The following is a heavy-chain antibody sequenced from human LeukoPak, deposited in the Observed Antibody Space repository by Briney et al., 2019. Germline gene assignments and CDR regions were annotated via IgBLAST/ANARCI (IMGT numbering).Heavy chain of an antibody. J-gene: IGHJ6*02. V-gene: IGHV3-49*03. CDR3: TRAGGDYGGYYYGMDV. Sequence: GGSMRLACTVSRFTFGDYSMSWFRQAPGEVREWVGFIISKAYGGTTEYAASVKGRFTISRDDSKSIAYLQMNSLKTEDTAVYYCTRAGGDYGGYYYGMDVWGQGTTVTVSS. CDR2: IISKAYGGTT. CDR1: RFTFGDYS. D-gene: IGHD4-17*01.